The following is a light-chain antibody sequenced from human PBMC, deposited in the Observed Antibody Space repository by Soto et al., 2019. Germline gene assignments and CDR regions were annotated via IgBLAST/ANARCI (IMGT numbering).Light chain of an antibody. CDR3: AAWDDSLNGYV. CDR2: SNN. CDR1: SSNIGSNT. J-gene: IGLJ1*01. V-gene: IGLV1-44*01. Sequence: QSVLTQPPSASETPGQRVAISCSGSSSNIGSNTVSWYQQLPGTAPKVLMYSNNQRPSGVPDRFSGSKSGTSASLAISGLQSEDEADYYCAAWDDSLNGYVFGTGTKVTGL.